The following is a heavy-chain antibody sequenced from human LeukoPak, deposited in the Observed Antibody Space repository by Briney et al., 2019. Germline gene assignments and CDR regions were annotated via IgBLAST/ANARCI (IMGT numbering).Heavy chain of an antibody. D-gene: IGHD3-3*01. CDR2: ISRYGGST. CDR1: GFTFSTYP. Sequence: PGGSLTLPCAASGFTFSTYPMSWVRQAPGKGLEGVSAISRYGGSTYYADSVKGRFPISRDTSKNTLYLQMNSLRAEDTAVYYCAAAYFGVDQYYYGMDVWGQGTTVTVSS. CDR3: AAAYFGVDQYYYGMDV. J-gene: IGHJ6*02. V-gene: IGHV3-23*01.